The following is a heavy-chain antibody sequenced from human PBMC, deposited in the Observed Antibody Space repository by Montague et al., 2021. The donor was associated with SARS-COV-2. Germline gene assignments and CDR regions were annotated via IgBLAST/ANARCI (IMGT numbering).Heavy chain of an antibody. J-gene: IGHJ4*02. Sequence: SXTLSLTCTVSRDSVSSGSYYWSWIRQPPGKGLEWIANFYYSGNTYYNPSLKSRVTISVDTSNNQFSLKLSSVTAADTAVYYCARGPKTYGELADYWGQGTLVTVSS. CDR2: FYYSGNT. CDR1: RDSVSSGSYY. V-gene: IGHV4-39*01. D-gene: IGHD4-17*01. CDR3: ARGPKTYGELADY.